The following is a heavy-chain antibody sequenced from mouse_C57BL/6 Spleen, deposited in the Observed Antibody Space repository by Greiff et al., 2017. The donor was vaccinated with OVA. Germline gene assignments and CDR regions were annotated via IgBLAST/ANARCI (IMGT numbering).Heavy chain of an antibody. CDR2: ISSGSSTI. J-gene: IGHJ2*01. D-gene: IGHD1-1*01. CDR1: GFTFSDYG. V-gene: IGHV5-17*01. CDR3: ARTFITTVVANFDY. Sequence: EVMLVESGGGLVKPGGSLKLSCAASGFTFSDYGMHWVRQAPEKGLEWVAYISSGSSTIYYADTVKGRFTISRDNAKNTLFLQMTSLRSEDTAMYYCARTFITTVVANFDYWGQGTTLTVSS.